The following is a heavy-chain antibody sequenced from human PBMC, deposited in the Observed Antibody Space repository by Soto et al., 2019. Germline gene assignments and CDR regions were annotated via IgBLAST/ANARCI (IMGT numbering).Heavy chain of an antibody. CDR1: GFTFGRYA. D-gene: IGHD3-9*01. J-gene: IGHJ4*02. V-gene: IGHV3-23*01. CDR2: ISSSGGST. Sequence: EVKLLESGGGLVQSGGSLRLSCAGSGFTFGRYALSWVRQAPGKGLEWVSTISSSGGSTWYADSVKGRFTISRDNSGSTVYLQTNSLRAEDTAVYYCAKDVVRRYFDWVDYWGQGTLVTVSS. CDR3: AKDVVRRYFDWVDY.